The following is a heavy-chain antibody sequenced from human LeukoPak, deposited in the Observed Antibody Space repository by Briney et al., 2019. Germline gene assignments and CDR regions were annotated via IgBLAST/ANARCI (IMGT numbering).Heavy chain of an antibody. CDR1: GDSVSSKSGA. D-gene: IGHD2-2*01. Sequence: SQTLSLTCGISGDSVSSKSGAWNWIRQSPSRGLEWLGRTYHRSKWYNDYAVSVKSRITINPDTSKNQFSLQLNSVTPEDTAVYYCARGVQPLHESDALDIWGQGTMVTVSS. CDR3: ARGVQPLHESDALDI. V-gene: IGHV6-1*01. CDR2: TYHRSKWYN. J-gene: IGHJ3*02.